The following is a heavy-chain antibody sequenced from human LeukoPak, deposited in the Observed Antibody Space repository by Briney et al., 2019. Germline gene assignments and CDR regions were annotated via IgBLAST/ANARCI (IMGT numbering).Heavy chain of an antibody. V-gene: IGHV1-8*01. CDR1: GYTLTSYD. D-gene: IGHD3-9*01. Sequence: ASVKVSCKASGYTLTSYDINWVRQATGQGLEWMGWMNPNSGNTGYAQKFQGRVTMTRNTSISTAYMELSSLRSEDTAVYYCARGRYFDWLPDAFDIWGQGTMVTVSS. CDR3: ARGRYFDWLPDAFDI. J-gene: IGHJ3*02. CDR2: MNPNSGNT.